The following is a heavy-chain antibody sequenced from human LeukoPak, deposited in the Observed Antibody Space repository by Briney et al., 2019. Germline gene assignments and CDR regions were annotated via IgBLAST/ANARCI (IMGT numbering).Heavy chain of an antibody. V-gene: IGHV4-39*01. CDR1: GGSITSTTYY. CDR2: FSYTGNT. Sequence: PSETPSLTCTVSGGSITSTTYYWSWVRQPPGKGLEWIGSFSYTGNTYYDPSLKSRVTISVDTSKTQFSLKMSSVTAADTAVYYCARQPYSSGWYFDYWGQGTLVSVSS. J-gene: IGHJ4*02. CDR3: ARQPYSSGWYFDY. D-gene: IGHD6-19*01.